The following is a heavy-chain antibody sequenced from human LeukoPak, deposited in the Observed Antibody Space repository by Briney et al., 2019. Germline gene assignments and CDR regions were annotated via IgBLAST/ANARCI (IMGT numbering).Heavy chain of an antibody. CDR1: GFAFSNYW. D-gene: IGHD1/OR15-1a*01. Sequence: PGESLRLSCVASGFAFSNYWMHWVRQASGKAPVWVSRINPDGTTTDYADSVKGRFTISRDNAKNMVFLQMNGLRADDTALYYCAKDLSWNTADRWGQGILVTVSS. CDR3: AKDLSWNTADR. V-gene: IGHV3-74*01. J-gene: IGHJ5*02. CDR2: INPDGTTT.